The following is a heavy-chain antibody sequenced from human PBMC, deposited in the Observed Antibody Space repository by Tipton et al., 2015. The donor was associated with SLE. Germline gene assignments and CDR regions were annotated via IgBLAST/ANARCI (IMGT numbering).Heavy chain of an antibody. CDR1: GGSTRSGGYY. V-gene: IGHV4-61*09. CDR3: ARARSEDAFWSDYSYYYYYVDA. D-gene: IGHD3-3*01. CDR2: IYTTGRT. Sequence: TLSLTCNVSGGSTRSGGYYWSWIRQPAGKGLEWIGHIYTTGRTSSNPSLKSRVTMSVDTSNNQFSLKLSSVTVADTAIYYCARARSEDAFWSDYSYYYYYVDAWGEGTTVTVSS. J-gene: IGHJ6*03.